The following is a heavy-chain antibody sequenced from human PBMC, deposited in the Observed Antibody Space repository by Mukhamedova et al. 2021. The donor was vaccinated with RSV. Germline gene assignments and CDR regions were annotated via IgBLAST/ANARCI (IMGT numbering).Heavy chain of an antibody. D-gene: IGHD1-26*01. J-gene: IGHJ5*02. V-gene: IGHV1-24*01. CDR2: FDPDGGET. CDR3: ATLAHSGSYYIDP. Sequence: GKGLEWMGGFDPDGGETIFAPSFQGRVTMTEDTSTDTASMELTSLRSDDTAVYFCATLAHSGSYYIDPWGQGTLVTISS.